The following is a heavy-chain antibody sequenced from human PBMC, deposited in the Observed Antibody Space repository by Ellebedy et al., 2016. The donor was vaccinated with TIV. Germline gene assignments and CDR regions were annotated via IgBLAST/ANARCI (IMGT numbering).Heavy chain of an antibody. CDR3: ARGGGKVSP. CDR2: ISYSAYT. V-gene: IGHV4-59*02. Sequence: SETLSLTXTVSGDSANTSYWSWIRQPPGKGLEWIGFISYSAYTGYNPSLKSRVTMLVDTSKNQVSLTLNSVTAADTGVYYCARGGGKVSPWGQGILVTVSS. CDR1: GDSANTSY. J-gene: IGHJ5*02. D-gene: IGHD4-23*01.